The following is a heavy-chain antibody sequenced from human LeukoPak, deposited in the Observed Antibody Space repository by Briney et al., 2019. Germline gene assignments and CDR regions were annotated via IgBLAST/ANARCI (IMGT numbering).Heavy chain of an antibody. Sequence: QPEGSLRLSCAASGFTFSDQYMDWVRQAPGKGLEWVSAISSGGAGTYYADFVKDRFTISRDNSKNTLYLQMNSLRVEDTAVYYCARHTGQRVYHGMDVWGQGTTVTVSS. J-gene: IGHJ6*02. D-gene: IGHD1-14*01. CDR2: ISSGGAGT. V-gene: IGHV3-23*01. CDR1: GFTFSDQY. CDR3: ARHTGQRVYHGMDV.